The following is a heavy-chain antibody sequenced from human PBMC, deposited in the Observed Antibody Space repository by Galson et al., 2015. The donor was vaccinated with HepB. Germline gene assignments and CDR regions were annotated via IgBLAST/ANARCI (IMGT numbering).Heavy chain of an antibody. J-gene: IGHJ4*02. D-gene: IGHD1-14*01. V-gene: IGHV3-15*01. Sequence: SLRLSCAGSGYTFNSAWMNWVRQAPGKGLEWAARIRTQSEGRTAYATPVKGRFTISRDDSNNALYLHMNNLKPEDTAMYYCTADVPEPLSQIDYWGQGTLVTVSS. CDR1: GYTFNSAW. CDR2: IRTQSEGRT. CDR3: TADVPEPLSQIDY.